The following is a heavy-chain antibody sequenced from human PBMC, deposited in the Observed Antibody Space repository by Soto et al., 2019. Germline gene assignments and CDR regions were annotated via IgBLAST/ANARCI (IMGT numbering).Heavy chain of an antibody. Sequence: EVQLVESGGGLVKPGGSLRLSCTASGLSFSSDSMNWVRQAPGKGLEWVSSISGSSSYIYYADSVKGRFTISRDNAKNSVYLQINSLSAEDTAGYYCARGLGYCNVGSCSGAFDMWGQGTMVTVSS. V-gene: IGHV3-21*01. CDR3: ARGLGYCNVGSCSGAFDM. J-gene: IGHJ3*02. D-gene: IGHD2-15*01. CDR1: GLSFSSDS. CDR2: ISGSSSYI.